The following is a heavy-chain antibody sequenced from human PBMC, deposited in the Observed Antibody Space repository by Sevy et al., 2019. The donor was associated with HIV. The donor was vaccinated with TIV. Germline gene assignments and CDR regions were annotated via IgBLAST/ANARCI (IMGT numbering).Heavy chain of an antibody. CDR1: GFTFDDYA. D-gene: IGHD3-9*01. Sequence: GGSLRLSCAASGFTFDDYAMHWVRQAPGTGLEWVSGISWDSGRIDYADSVKGRFTISRDNAKNSLYLQMSSLRADDTALYYCAKDSSRFFDWSHGVDVWGQGTTVTVSS. CDR2: ISWDSGRI. V-gene: IGHV3-9*01. CDR3: AKDSSRFFDWSHGVDV. J-gene: IGHJ6*02.